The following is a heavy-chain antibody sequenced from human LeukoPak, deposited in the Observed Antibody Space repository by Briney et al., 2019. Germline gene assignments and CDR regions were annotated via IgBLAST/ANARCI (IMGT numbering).Heavy chain of an antibody. Sequence: GGSLRLSCAASGFTFSSYSMNWVRQAPGKGLEWVSSISSSSSYIYYADSVKGRFTISRDNAKNSLYLQMNSLRAEDTAVYYCAKGITIFGVVTPGSGYMDVWGKGTTVTVSS. CDR3: AKGITIFGVVTPGSGYMDV. CDR1: GFTFSSYS. J-gene: IGHJ6*03. CDR2: ISSSSSYI. V-gene: IGHV3-21*01. D-gene: IGHD3-3*01.